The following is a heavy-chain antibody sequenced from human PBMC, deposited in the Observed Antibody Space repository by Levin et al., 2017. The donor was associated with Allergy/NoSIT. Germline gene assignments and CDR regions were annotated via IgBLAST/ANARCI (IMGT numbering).Heavy chain of an antibody. V-gene: IGHV4-59*08. Sequence: ESLKISCTVSGGSISSYYWSWIRQPPGKGLEWIGYIYYSGSTNYNPSLKSRVTISVDTSKNQFSLKLSSVTAADTAVYYCARLRRVIAAARPQGQIDAFDIWGQGTMVTVSS. CDR2: IYYSGST. D-gene: IGHD6-13*01. J-gene: IGHJ3*02. CDR1: GGSISSYY. CDR3: ARLRRVIAAARPQGQIDAFDI.